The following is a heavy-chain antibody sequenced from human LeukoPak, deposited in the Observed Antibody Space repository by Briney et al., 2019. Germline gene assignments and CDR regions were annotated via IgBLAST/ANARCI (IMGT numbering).Heavy chain of an antibody. J-gene: IGHJ5*02. D-gene: IGHD3-10*01. CDR1: GYSFTSYW. Sequence: KISCKGSGYSFTSYWIGWVRQMPGKGLEWMGIIYPGDSDTRYSPSFQGQVTISADKSISTAYLQWSSLKASDTAMYYCARTYGSGSYYNENWFDPWGQGTLVTVSS. CDR3: ARTYGSGSYYNENWFDP. CDR2: IYPGDSDT. V-gene: IGHV5-51*01.